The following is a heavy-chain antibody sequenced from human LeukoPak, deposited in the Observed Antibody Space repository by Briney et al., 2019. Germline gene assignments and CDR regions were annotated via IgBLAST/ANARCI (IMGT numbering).Heavy chain of an antibody. CDR1: GYSFTSYW. CDR3: ARTSYSSGWPFDY. Sequence: GESLKISCKGSGYSFTSYWIGWVRQMPGKGLEWMGIIYPGDSDTRYSPSFQGQDTISADKSISTAYLQWSSLKASDTAMYYCARTSYSSGWPFDYWGQGTLVTVSS. D-gene: IGHD6-19*01. V-gene: IGHV5-51*01. J-gene: IGHJ4*02. CDR2: IYPGDSDT.